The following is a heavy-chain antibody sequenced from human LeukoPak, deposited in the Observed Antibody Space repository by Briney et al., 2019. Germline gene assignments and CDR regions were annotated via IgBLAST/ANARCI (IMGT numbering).Heavy chain of an antibody. V-gene: IGHV4-39*01. J-gene: IGHJ4*02. Sequence: PSETLSLTCTVSGASISSSSYCWGWVRLPPGKGLEWIATIFYTGSTYYNLSLKSRITISADTSKNQFSLKLSSVTAADTAVYYCARLLFGDKRFDYWGQGTLVTVSS. CDR1: GASISSSSYC. D-gene: IGHD3-10*02. CDR2: IFYTGST. CDR3: ARLLFGDKRFDY.